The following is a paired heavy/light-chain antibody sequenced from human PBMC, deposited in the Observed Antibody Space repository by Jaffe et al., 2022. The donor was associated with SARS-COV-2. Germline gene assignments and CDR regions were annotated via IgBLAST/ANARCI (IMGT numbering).Heavy chain of an antibody. Sequence: EVQLVESGGGLVQPGGSLRLSCAASGFTFSDYYMDWVRQAPGKGLEWVGRSRNKANGYTTEYAAPVQGRFTVSRDGSRNLLYLQMNSLKTEDTAVYYCARSPFCSGGWCYVPLQYWGLGTLVTVSS. CDR1: GFTFSDYY. CDR3: ARSPFCSGGWCYVPLQY. V-gene: IGHV3-72*01. CDR2: SRNKANGYTT. J-gene: IGHJ1*01. D-gene: IGHD2-15*01.
Light chain of an antibody. CDR3: QQDDSYPVT. J-gene: IGKJ5*01. CDR2: KAS. CDR1: QSISSW. V-gene: IGKV1-5*03. Sequence: DIQMTQSPSTLSASVGDRVTITCRASQSISSWLAWYQQKPGKAPKLLIYKASNLESGVSSRFSGSGSGTEFTLTISSLQPDDLATYYCQQDDSYPVTFGQGTRLEIK.